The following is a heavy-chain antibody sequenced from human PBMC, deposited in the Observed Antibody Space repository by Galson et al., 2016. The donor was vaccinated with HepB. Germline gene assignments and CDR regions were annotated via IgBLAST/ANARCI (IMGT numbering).Heavy chain of an antibody. V-gene: IGHV3-23*01. CDR3: ATWLSHHFDY. CDR1: GFTFRHYA. J-gene: IGHJ4*02. D-gene: IGHD6-19*01. Sequence: SLRLSCAASGFTFRHYALSWVRQAPGKGLEWVSHIDGPTPNTHYADSVRGRFSIYRDNSRGTLYLQMDSLTAEDSAIYYCATWLSHHFDYWGQGTLVTVSS. CDR2: IDGPTPNT.